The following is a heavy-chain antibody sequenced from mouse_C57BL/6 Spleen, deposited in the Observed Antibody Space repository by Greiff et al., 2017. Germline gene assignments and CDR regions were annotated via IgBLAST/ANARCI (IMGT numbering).Heavy chain of an antibody. CDR2: IYPGDGDT. J-gene: IGHJ2*01. Sequence: QVHVKQSGAELVKPGASVKISCKASGYAFSSYWMNWVKQRPGKGLEWIGQIYPGDGDTNYNGKFKGKATLTADKSSSTAYMQLSSLTSEDSAVYFCARDPDGNYFFDYWGQGTTLTVSS. V-gene: IGHV1-80*01. D-gene: IGHD2-1*01. CDR3: ARDPDGNYFFDY. CDR1: GYAFSSYW.